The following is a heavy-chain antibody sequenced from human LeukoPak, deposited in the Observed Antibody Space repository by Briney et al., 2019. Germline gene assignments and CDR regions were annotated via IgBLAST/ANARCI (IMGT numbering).Heavy chain of an antibody. CDR2: INNDGSDT. J-gene: IGHJ4*02. CDR1: GFTFNTYW. CDR3: ARSSYPYYFDY. Sequence: GGSLRLSCAASGFTFNTYWMHWVRQAPGQGLVWVSRINNDGSDTIYADSVKGRFTISRDNAKDTLYLQMISLRVEDTAVYYCARSSYPYYFDYWGQGTLVTVSS. V-gene: IGHV3-74*01.